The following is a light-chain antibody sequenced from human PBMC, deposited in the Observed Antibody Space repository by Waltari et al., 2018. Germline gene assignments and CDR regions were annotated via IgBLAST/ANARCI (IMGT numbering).Light chain of an antibody. V-gene: IGLV5-45*03. Sequence: QAVLTQPSSLSASPGASASLTCTLRSGMNVGTYTIYWYRQKPGSPPQYLRRYKSDSDYRKVSRVPSHVSGSKGASANAGILLISGLQSEDEADYYCMIWHSSASVFGGGTKLTVL. CDR3: MIWHSSASV. J-gene: IGLJ3*02. CDR2: YKSDSDY. CDR1: SGMNVGTYT.